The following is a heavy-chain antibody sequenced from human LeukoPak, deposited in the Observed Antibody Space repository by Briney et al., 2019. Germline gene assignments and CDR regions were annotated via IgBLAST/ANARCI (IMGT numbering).Heavy chain of an antibody. CDR1: GFTFSSYS. CDR2: ISSSSSYI. Sequence: GGSLRLSCAASGFTFSSYSMNWVRQAPGKGLEWVSSISSSSSYIYYADSVKSRFTISRDNAKNSLYLQMNSLRAEDTAVYYCASRPPYSSSWYDLDYWGQGTLVTVSS. CDR3: ASRPPYSSSWYDLDY. V-gene: IGHV3-21*01. J-gene: IGHJ4*02. D-gene: IGHD6-13*01.